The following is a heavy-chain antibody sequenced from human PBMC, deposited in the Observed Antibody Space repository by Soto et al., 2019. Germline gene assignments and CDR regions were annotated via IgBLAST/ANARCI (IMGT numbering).Heavy chain of an antibody. CDR3: AKGHYYDNVGNWVANQAFDS. Sequence: GGSLRFSCAVSGFSFNNYAMNWVRLAPGKGLEWVSSISGGGTGTYSADAVRGRFTISSDKSRNTVYLQMSSLRAEDTAVYYCAKGHYYDNVGNWVANQAFDSWGQGSLVTVSS. CDR1: GFSFNNYA. CDR2: ISGGGTGT. J-gene: IGHJ4*02. D-gene: IGHD3-22*01. V-gene: IGHV3-23*01.